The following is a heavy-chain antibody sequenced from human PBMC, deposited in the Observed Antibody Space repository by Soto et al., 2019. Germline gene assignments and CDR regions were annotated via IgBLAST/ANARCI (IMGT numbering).Heavy chain of an antibody. CDR1: GGSISSGGYY. CDR2: IYYTGYT. Sequence: QVQLQESGPGLVKPSQTLLLNCTVSGGSISSGGYYWGWIRQHPGKGLEWIGYIYYTGYTYYNSSLKSRASISLDTSKIQFSLRLSSVTAADTAVYYCARAISLREAAFDVWGQGTMVTVSS. V-gene: IGHV4-31*03. CDR3: ARAISLREAAFDV. J-gene: IGHJ3*01. D-gene: IGHD1-26*01.